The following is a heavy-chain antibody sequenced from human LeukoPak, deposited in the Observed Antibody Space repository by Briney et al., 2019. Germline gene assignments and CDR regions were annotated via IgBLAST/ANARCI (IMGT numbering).Heavy chain of an antibody. CDR1: GGSFSGYY. CDR3: ARSGVGYCSSTSCYKYQNWFDP. J-gene: IGHJ5*02. V-gene: IGHV4-34*01. CDR2: INHSGST. D-gene: IGHD2-2*02. Sequence: SETLSLTCAVYGGSFSGYYWSWIRQPPGKGPEWIGEINHSGSTNYNPSLKSRVTISVDTSKNQFSLKLSSVTAADTAVYYCARSGVGYCSSTSCYKYQNWFDPWGQGTLVTVSS.